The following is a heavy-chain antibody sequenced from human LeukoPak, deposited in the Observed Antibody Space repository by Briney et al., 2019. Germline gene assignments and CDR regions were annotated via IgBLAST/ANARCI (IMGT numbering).Heavy chain of an antibody. J-gene: IGHJ4*02. Sequence: TSETLSLTCTVSGGSISSGGYYWSWIRQPPGKGLEWIGYIYYSGSTNYNPSLKSRVTISVDTSKNQFSLKLSSVTAADTAVYYCARQHSSSYDYWGQGTLVTVSP. CDR1: GGSISSGGYY. CDR2: IYYSGST. CDR3: ARQHSSSYDY. D-gene: IGHD6-6*01. V-gene: IGHV4-61*08.